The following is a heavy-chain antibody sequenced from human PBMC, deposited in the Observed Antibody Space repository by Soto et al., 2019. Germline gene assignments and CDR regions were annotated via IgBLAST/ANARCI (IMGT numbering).Heavy chain of an antibody. D-gene: IGHD4-17*01. CDR3: ARGSHYGDALY. Sequence: QVQLVQSGADVKKPGSSARVSCKASGGTSSTYAVHWVRQAPGQGLEWMGGIIPLYDSPYYARNFQGRFTIAADKSTDTAYMELRSLGYEDTAVYYCARGSHYGDALYWGQGTVVTVSS. CDR1: GGTSSTYA. V-gene: IGHV1-69*06. CDR2: IIPLYDSP. J-gene: IGHJ4*02.